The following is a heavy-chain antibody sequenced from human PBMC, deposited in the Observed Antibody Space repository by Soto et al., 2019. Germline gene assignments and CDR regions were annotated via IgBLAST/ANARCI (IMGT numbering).Heavy chain of an antibody. D-gene: IGHD5-18*01. CDR2: ISYDGSNK. J-gene: IGHJ6*02. Sequence: LRLSCAASGFTFSSYAMHWVRQAPGKGLEWVAVISYDGSNKYYADSVKGRFTISRDNSKNTLYLQMNSLRAEDTAVYYCARARAAGTAMATIYYGMDVWGQGTTVTVSS. CDR3: ARARAAGTAMATIYYGMDV. V-gene: IGHV3-30-3*01. CDR1: GFTFSSYA.